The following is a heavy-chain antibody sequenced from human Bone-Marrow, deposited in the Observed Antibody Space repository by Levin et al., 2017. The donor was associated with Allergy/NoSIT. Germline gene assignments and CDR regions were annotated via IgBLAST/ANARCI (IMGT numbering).Heavy chain of an antibody. D-gene: IGHD2-15*01. CDR1: GFTFSSYA. CDR2: ISYDGSNK. J-gene: IGHJ3*02. CDR3: AREAVVVVAARGAFDI. Sequence: GESLKISCAASGFTFSSYAMHWVRQAPGKGLEWVAVISYDGSNKYYADSVKGRFTISRDNSKNTLYLQMNSLRAEDTAVYYCAREAVVVVAARGAFDIWGQGTMVTVSS. V-gene: IGHV3-30*04.